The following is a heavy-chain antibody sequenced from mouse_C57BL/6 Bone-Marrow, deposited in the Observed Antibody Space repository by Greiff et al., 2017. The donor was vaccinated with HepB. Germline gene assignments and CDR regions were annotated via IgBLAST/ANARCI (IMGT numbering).Heavy chain of an antibody. V-gene: IGHV1-76*01. Sequence: VQLQQSGAELVRPGASVKLSCKASGYTFTDYYINWVKQRPGQGLEWIARIYPGSGNTYYNEKFKGKATLTAEKSSSTAYMQLSSLTSEDSAVYFCASYYGADFDVWGTGTTVTVSS. D-gene: IGHD1-1*01. CDR3: ASYYGADFDV. J-gene: IGHJ1*03. CDR2: IYPGSGNT. CDR1: GYTFTDYY.